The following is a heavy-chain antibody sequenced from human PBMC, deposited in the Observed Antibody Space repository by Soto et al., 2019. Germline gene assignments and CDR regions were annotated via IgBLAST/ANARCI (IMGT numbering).Heavy chain of an antibody. CDR1: GYTFASYD. Sequence: ASVKVSCKASGYTFASYDINWVRQATGQGLEWMGWMNPNSGNTGYAQKFQGRVTMTRNTSISTAYMELSSLRSEDTAVYYCARVNGYRDYDFWSGSRIYYYYGMDVWGQGTTVTVSS. D-gene: IGHD3-3*01. CDR3: ARVNGYRDYDFWSGSRIYYYYGMDV. CDR2: MNPNSGNT. J-gene: IGHJ6*02. V-gene: IGHV1-8*01.